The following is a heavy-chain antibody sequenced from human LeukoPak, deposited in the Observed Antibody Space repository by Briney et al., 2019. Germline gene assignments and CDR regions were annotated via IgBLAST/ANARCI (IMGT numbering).Heavy chain of an antibody. Sequence: ASVKVSCKASGYTFINFYMHWVRQAPGQGLEWMGRVHPSGGSTSYAQKLHGRVTMTSDTSINTLYMELNSLASEDTAVYYCARTPGGSGNLFDYWGQGTLVTVSS. J-gene: IGHJ4*02. CDR1: GYTFINFY. V-gene: IGHV1-46*04. D-gene: IGHD3-10*01. CDR3: ARTPGGSGNLFDY. CDR2: VHPSGGST.